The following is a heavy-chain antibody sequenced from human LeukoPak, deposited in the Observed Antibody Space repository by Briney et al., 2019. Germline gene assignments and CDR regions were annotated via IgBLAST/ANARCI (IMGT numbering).Heavy chain of an antibody. CDR2: IYFSGST. V-gene: IGHV4-59*08. CDR3: ARLGYSYESGGHSIHAFDI. CDR1: GGSISTYF. J-gene: IGHJ3*02. Sequence: PSETLSLTCTVSGGSISTYFWSWIRQPPGKGLEWIGHIYFSGSTNYNPSLKSRVTISVDTSKNQFSLKLSSVTAADTALYYCARLGYSYESGGHSIHAFDIWGQGTMVTVSS. D-gene: IGHD3-22*01.